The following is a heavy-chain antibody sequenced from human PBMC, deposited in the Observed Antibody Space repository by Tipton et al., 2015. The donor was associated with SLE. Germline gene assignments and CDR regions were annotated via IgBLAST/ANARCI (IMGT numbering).Heavy chain of an antibody. CDR1: GASISSGNYH. J-gene: IGHJ6*02. D-gene: IGHD2-15*01. V-gene: IGHV4-61*02. Sequence: TLSLTCTVSGASISSGNYHWSWIRQPAGKGLEWIGRLSTTGSINYNPSLKSRVTISVDTSKNQFSLNLSSASAADTAVYYCAAVAASRYYYGMDVWGQGTTVTVSS. CDR2: LSTTGSI. CDR3: AAVAASRYYYGMDV.